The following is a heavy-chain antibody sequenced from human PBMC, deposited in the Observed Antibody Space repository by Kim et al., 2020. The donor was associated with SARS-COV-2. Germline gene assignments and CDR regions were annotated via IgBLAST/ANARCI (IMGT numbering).Heavy chain of an antibody. V-gene: IGHV3-33*06. CDR3: AKDPPSAYGTFDY. D-gene: IGHD1-26*01. J-gene: IGHJ4*02. Sequence: GGSLRLSCAASGFTFSSYAMHWVRQAPGKGLEWVAVIWYDGSNKYYADSVKGRFTISRDNSKNTLYLQMNSLRAEDTAVYYCAKDPPSAYGTFDYWGQGTLVTVSS. CDR1: GFTFSSYA. CDR2: IWYDGSNK.